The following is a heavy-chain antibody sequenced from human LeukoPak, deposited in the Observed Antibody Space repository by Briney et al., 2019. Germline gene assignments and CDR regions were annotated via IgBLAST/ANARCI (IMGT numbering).Heavy chain of an antibody. CDR1: GGTFSSYA. V-gene: IGHV1-69*04. D-gene: IGHD6-19*01. J-gene: IGHJ4*02. CDR3: ARDPGYSSGCYYFDY. CDR2: IIPILGIA. Sequence: SVKVSCKASGGTFSSYAISWVRQTPGQGLEWMGRIIPILGIANYAQKFQGRVTITADKSTSTAYMELSSLRSEDTAVYYCARDPGYSSGCYYFDYWGQGTLVTVSS.